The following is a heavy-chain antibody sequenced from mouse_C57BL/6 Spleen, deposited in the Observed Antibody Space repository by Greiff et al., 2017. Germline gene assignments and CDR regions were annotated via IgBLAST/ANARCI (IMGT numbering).Heavy chain of an antibody. V-gene: IGHV10-1*01. CDR3: VREGGNYDAMDY. D-gene: IGHD1-1*02. CDR1: GFSFNTYA. CDR2: IRSKSNNYAT. J-gene: IGHJ4*01. Sequence: DVKLVESGGGLVQPKGSLKLSCAASGFSFNTYAMNWVRQAPGKGLEWVARIRSKSNNYATYYADSVKDRFTISRDDSESMLYLQMNNVKTEDTAMYYCVREGGNYDAMDYWGQGTSVTGSS.